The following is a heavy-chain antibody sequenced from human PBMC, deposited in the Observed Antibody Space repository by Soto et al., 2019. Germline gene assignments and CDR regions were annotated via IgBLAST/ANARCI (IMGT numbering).Heavy chain of an antibody. V-gene: IGHV4-34*01. D-gene: IGHD6-13*01. Sequence: QVQLQQWGAGLLKPSETLSLTCAVYGGSFSGYYWSWIRQHPGKGLEWIWYIYYSGSTYYNPSLKSRVTISVFTCKNQFSQKLSSVTAADTAVYYCARGKIYSSSSCYFDYWGQGTLVTVCS. J-gene: IGHJ4*02. CDR2: IYYSGST. CDR1: GGSFSGYY. CDR3: ARGKIYSSSSCYFDY.